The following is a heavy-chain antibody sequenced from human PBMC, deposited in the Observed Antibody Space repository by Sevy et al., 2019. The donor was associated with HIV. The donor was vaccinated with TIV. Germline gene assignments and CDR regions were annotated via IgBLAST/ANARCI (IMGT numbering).Heavy chain of an antibody. V-gene: IGHV3-48*03. CDR1: GFTFSSYE. D-gene: IGHD2-2*01. CDR3: ARDGVVVPAARHRYWYFDL. Sequence: GGSLRLSCAASGFTFSSYEMNWVRQAPGKGLEWVSYISSSGSTIYYADSVKGRFTISRDNAKNSLYLQMNSLRAEDTAVYYCARDGVVVPAARHRYWYFDLWGRGTLVTVSS. J-gene: IGHJ2*01. CDR2: ISSSGSTI.